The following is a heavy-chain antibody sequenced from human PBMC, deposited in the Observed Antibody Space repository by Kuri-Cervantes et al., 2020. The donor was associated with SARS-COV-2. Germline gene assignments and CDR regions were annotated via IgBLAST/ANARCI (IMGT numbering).Heavy chain of an antibody. J-gene: IGHJ6*02. Sequence: LSLTGAASGFSFSSYAMSWVRQAPGKGLEWVSGISGSGTGAYYADSVKGRFTISRDNSKNTLYLQMNSLRAEDTAVYFCAKDPTATTEYYYAMDVWGQGTTVTVSS. D-gene: IGHD1-7*01. CDR2: ISGSGTGA. V-gene: IGHV3-23*01. CDR3: AKDPTATTEYYYAMDV. CDR1: GFSFSSYA.